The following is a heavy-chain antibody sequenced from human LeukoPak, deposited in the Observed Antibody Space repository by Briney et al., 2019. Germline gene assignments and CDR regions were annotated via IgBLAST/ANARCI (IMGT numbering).Heavy chain of an antibody. CDR1: GFTFSDYY. CDR3: ARVWNYNYYYYYYMDV. CDR2: ISSSGSTI. V-gene: IGHV3-11*04. Sequence: GGSLRLSCAASGFTFSDYYMSWIRQAPGKGLEWVSYISSSGSTIYYADSVKGRFTISRDNAKNSLYLQMNSLRAEDTAVYYCARVWNYNYYYYYYMDVWGKGTTVTVSS. J-gene: IGHJ6*03. D-gene: IGHD1-7*01.